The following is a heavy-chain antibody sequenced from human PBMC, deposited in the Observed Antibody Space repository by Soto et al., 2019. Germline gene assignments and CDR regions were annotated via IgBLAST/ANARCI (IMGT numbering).Heavy chain of an antibody. Sequence: PGGSLRLSCAASGFPFSSYAMTWVRQTPGQGLQWVSSISGSGGRTYYADSVKGRFTISRDNSKNTLYLQMNSLRADDTAVYYCAKAYVFRFLETPTPFDHWGQGTLVTVSS. CDR1: GFPFSSYA. D-gene: IGHD3-3*01. J-gene: IGHJ4*02. CDR2: ISGSGGRT. CDR3: AKAYVFRFLETPTPFDH. V-gene: IGHV3-23*01.